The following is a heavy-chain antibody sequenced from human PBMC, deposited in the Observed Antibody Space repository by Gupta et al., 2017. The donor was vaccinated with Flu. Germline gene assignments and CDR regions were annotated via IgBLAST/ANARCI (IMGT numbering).Heavy chain of an antibody. J-gene: IGHJ4*02. Sequence: LIFSSHDMHGVRQAPGKGLEWVAVISYDAINKNYADSVKGRFTISRDNSKNTLYLQMSGLRAEDTALYYCATTRGSTSLDSWGQGALVTVSS. V-gene: IGHV3-30-3*01. CDR2: ISYDAINK. CDR1: LIFSSHD. D-gene: IGHD2-2*01. CDR3: ATTRGSTSLDS.